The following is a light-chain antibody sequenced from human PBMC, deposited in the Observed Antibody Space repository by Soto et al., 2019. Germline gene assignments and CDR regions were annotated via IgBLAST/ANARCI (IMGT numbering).Light chain of an antibody. Sequence: EIVLTQSPGTLSLSPGERATLSCRASQSVSSSYLAWYQQKPGQAPRLLIYGASSRATGIPDRFSGSGSGTDFTLTISRLEPEDFAVYFCQRYGSSPPRTFGQGTKVKIK. V-gene: IGKV3-20*01. CDR3: QRYGSSPPRT. J-gene: IGKJ1*01. CDR1: QSVSSSY. CDR2: GAS.